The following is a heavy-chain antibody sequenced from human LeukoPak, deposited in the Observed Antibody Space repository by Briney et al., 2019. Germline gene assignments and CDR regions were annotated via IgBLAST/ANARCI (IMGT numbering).Heavy chain of an antibody. CDR1: GFTFSDYY. CDR3: AKKVVVGATSPYSDFQD. Sequence: LPGGSLRLSCAASGFTFSDYYMSWIRQAPGKGLEWVSAISGSGVTTHYAGSVKGRFSISRDNSKNTLYLQMNSLRAEDTALYYCAKKVVVGATSPYSDFQDWGQGTLVTVSS. CDR2: ISGSGVTT. J-gene: IGHJ1*01. V-gene: IGHV3-23*01. D-gene: IGHD1-26*01.